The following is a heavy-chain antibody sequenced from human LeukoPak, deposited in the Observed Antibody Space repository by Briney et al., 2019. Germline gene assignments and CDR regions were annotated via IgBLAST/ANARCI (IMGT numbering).Heavy chain of an antibody. CDR1: GGSFSGYY. Sequence: SETLSLTCAVYGGSFSGYYWSWIRQPPGKGLEWIGEINHSGSTNYNPSLKSRVTISVDTSKNQFSLKLSSVTAADTAVYYCARGRLLLWFGDDEYYFDYWGQGTLVTVST. J-gene: IGHJ4*02. CDR2: INHSGST. CDR3: ARGRLLLWFGDDEYYFDY. D-gene: IGHD3-10*01. V-gene: IGHV4-34*01.